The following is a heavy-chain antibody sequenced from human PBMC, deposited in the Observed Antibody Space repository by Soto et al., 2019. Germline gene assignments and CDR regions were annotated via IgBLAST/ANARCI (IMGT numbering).Heavy chain of an antibody. Sequence: PSETLSLTCTVSGGSVSSGSYYWSWIRQPPGKGLEWIGYIYYSGSTNYNPSLKSRVTISVDTSKNQFSLNLSSVTAADTAVYYCASGGYYYDSSGYFPGYFDYWGQGTLVTVSS. D-gene: IGHD3-22*01. V-gene: IGHV4-61*01. CDR2: IYYSGST. CDR3: ASGGYYYDSSGYFPGYFDY. CDR1: GGSVSSGSYY. J-gene: IGHJ4*02.